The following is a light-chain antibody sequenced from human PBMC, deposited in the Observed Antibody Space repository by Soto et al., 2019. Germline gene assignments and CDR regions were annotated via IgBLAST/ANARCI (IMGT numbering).Light chain of an antibody. CDR3: QQYGDSPIT. V-gene: IGKV3-20*01. CDR1: QSVSRK. Sequence: IVLTHSPATLSCSAGEIAALSFRASQSVSRKLAWYQQKPGQAPRLLIYDASNRAPGIPDRFSGSGSGTDFTLTISRLEPEDFAVYDCQQYGDSPITFGQGTRLEIK. CDR2: DAS. J-gene: IGKJ5*01.